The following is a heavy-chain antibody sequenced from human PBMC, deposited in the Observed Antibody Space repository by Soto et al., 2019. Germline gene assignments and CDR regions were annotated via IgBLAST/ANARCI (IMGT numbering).Heavy chain of an antibody. CDR3: VKEGKMGVEGFDS. J-gene: IGHJ4*02. CDR2: VRGDFVTT. D-gene: IGHD1-26*01. V-gene: IGHV3-23*01. CDR1: GFTFSDHA. Sequence: EVQLLESGGGLVQPGGSLRLSCATSGFTFSDHAMHWVRQAPGEGLEWVSGVRGDFVTTPYADSVKGRFTISRDNSKNTLYLQMNSLRAEDTAIYYCVKEGKMGVEGFDSWGQGTLVTVSS.